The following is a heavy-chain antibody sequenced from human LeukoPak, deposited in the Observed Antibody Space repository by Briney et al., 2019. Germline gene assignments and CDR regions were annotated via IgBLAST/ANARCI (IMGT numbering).Heavy chain of an antibody. V-gene: IGHV1-69*04. CDR3: AREREMATISPLVY. Sequence: SVKVSCKASGGTFSSYAISWVRQAPGQGLEWMGRIIPIFGIANYAQKFQGRVTITADKSTSTAYMELGSLRSEDTAVYCCAREREMATISPLVYWGQGTLVTVSS. D-gene: IGHD5-24*01. CDR2: IIPIFGIA. J-gene: IGHJ4*02. CDR1: GGTFSSYA.